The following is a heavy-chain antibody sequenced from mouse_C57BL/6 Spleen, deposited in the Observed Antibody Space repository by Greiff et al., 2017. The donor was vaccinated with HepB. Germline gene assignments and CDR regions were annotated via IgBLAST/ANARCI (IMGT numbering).Heavy chain of an antibody. J-gene: IGHJ3*01. V-gene: IGHV1-15*01. D-gene: IGHD1-1*01. CDR3: TRSTTVVAFPFDY. CDR1: GYTFTDYE. Sequence: QVHVKQSGAELVRPGASVTLSCKASGYTFTDYEMHWVKQTPVHGLEWIGAIDPETGGTAYNQKFKGKAILTADKSSSTAYMELRSLTSEDSAVYYCTRSTTVVAFPFDYWGQGTLVTVSA. CDR2: IDPETGGT.